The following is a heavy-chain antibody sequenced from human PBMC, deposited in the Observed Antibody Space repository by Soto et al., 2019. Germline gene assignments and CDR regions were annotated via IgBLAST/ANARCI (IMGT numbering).Heavy chain of an antibody. CDR2: IKTDASEQ. J-gene: IGHJ4*01. CDR3: ARGSGYGSGISVNHYLDC. CDR1: GFTLRSYG. D-gene: IGHD3-10*01. V-gene: IGHV3-7*01. Sequence: EEQLVASGGGLVQPGESLRLSCAASGFTLRSYGVSWVRQAPGKGLEWLATIKTDASEQKYVDSVKGRFTVCRDNAKNSLYLQMDSVRAEDSAVYYCARGSGYGSGISVNHYLDCWGRGTLVTGSS.